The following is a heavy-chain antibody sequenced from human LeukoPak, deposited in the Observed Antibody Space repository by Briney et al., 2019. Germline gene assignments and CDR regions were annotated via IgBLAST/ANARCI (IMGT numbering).Heavy chain of an antibody. J-gene: IGHJ4*02. CDR2: IYYSGST. V-gene: IGHV4-39*01. CDR1: GGSISSSSYY. Sequence: PSETLSLTCTVSGGSISSSSYYWGWIRQPPGKGLEWIGSIYYSGSTYYNPSLKSRVTISADTSKKQFSLKLSSVTAADTAVYYRARLNAVVVAATLVFDYWGQGTLVTVSS. D-gene: IGHD2-15*01. CDR3: ARLNAVVVAATLVFDY.